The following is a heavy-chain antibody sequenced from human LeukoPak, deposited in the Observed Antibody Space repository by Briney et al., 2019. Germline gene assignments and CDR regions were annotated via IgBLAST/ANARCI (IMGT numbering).Heavy chain of an antibody. CDR3: AHSVDILTGYYIFDY. CDR1: GFSLSTSGVG. J-gene: IGHJ4*02. CDR2: LYWDDDK. D-gene: IGHD3-9*01. Sequence: SAPTLVKPTQTLTLTCTFSGFSLSTSGVGGGWIRQPPGNALEWLALLYWDDDKRHSPSLKSRLTITKDTAKNQLLLTMTNMDPVDTATYYCAHSVDILTGYYIFDYGGQGTLVTVSS. V-gene: IGHV2-5*02.